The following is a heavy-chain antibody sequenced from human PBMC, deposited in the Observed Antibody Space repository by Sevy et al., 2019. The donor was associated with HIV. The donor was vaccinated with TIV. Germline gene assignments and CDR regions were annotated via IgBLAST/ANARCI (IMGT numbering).Heavy chain of an antibody. J-gene: IGHJ4*02. CDR2: IKRKTDGGTT. CDR3: TSDGGGYNYGYSFDY. Sequence: GGSLRLSCAASGFTFSNAWMNWVRQAPGKGLEWVGRIKRKTDGGTTDYAAPVKARVTISRDDSKNTLYLQMNSLKTEDTAVYYCTSDGGGYNYGYSFDYWGQGTLVTVSS. CDR1: GFTFSNAW. V-gene: IGHV3-15*07. D-gene: IGHD5-18*01.